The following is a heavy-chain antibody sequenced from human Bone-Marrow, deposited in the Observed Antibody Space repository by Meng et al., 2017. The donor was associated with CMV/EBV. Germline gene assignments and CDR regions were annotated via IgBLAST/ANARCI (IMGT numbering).Heavy chain of an antibody. Sequence: CTVRNPWRSWFRQDAGKGLEWVGRSKRKTDGGTKDYAATVKGRFTISREDSKNTLYLQMNSLQTEYRAGYDCTTDPVTLLGPEDFDYWGQGTLVTVSS. V-gene: IGHV3-15*01. CDR1: CTVRNPW. CDR2: SKRKTDGGTK. D-gene: IGHD4-23*01. CDR3: TTDPVTLLGPEDFDY. J-gene: IGHJ4*02.